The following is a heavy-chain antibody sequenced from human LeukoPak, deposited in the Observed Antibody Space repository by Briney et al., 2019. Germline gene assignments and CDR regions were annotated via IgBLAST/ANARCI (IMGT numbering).Heavy chain of an antibody. V-gene: IGHV3-21*01. CDR3: AKDTSGVFDY. CDR2: ISSTSSHI. D-gene: IGHD3-16*01. Sequence: TGGSLRLSCAVSGLTFSNFKMNWVRQAPGKGLEWVSSISSTSSHIYYADSLKGRFTISRDDAKNALYLQMNSLRAEDTAVYYCAKDTSGVFDYWGQGTLVTVSS. CDR1: GLTFSNFK. J-gene: IGHJ4*02.